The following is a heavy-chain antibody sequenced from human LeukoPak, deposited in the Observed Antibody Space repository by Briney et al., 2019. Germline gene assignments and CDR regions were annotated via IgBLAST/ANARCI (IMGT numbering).Heavy chain of an antibody. D-gene: IGHD6-13*01. CDR2: VFYNGAT. CDR3: AREGRFLGSSLGGY. CDR1: GGSISSSSDY. J-gene: IGHJ4*02. V-gene: IGHV4-39*07. Sequence: SETLSLTCIVSGGSISSSSDYWGWIRQPPGRGLEWLATVFYNGATQYNPSLKSRLTISVDTSKNQFSLKLSSVTAADTAMYYCAREGRFLGSSLGGYWGQGILVTISS.